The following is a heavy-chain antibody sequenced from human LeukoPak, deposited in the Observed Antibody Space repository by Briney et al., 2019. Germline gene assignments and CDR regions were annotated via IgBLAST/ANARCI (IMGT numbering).Heavy chain of an antibody. V-gene: IGHV4-59*01. Sequence: SETLSLTCTVSGGSISSYYWSWIRQPPGKGLEWIGYIYYSGSTNYNPSLKSRVTISVDTSKNQFSLKLSSVTAADTAGYYCAGLFAGLLGFCYWGQGTLVTVSS. CDR3: AGLFAGLLGFCY. J-gene: IGHJ4*02. D-gene: IGHD3-9*01. CDR2: IYYSGST. CDR1: GGSISSYY.